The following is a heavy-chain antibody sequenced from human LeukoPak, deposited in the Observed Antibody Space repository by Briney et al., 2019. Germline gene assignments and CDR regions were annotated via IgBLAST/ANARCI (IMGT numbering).Heavy chain of an antibody. Sequence: GGSLRLSCPASGFTFSSYAMSWVRQAPGKGLEWVSAISGSGGSTYYAGSVKGRFTISRDNSKNTLYLQMNSLRAEDTAVYYCAKEQDYDILTGYYGSFDYWGQGTLVTVSS. V-gene: IGHV3-23*01. CDR2: ISGSGGST. CDR3: AKEQDYDILTGYYGSFDY. CDR1: GFTFSSYA. J-gene: IGHJ4*02. D-gene: IGHD3-9*01.